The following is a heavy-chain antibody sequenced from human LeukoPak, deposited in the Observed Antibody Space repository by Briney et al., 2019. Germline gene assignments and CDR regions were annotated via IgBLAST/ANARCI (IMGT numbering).Heavy chain of an antibody. J-gene: IGHJ4*02. CDR2: ISYDGSNK. Sequence: SCKASGGTFSSYAMHWVRQAPGKGLEWVAVISYDGSNKYYTDFVKGRFTISRDNSKNTLYLQMNSLRAEDTAVYYCARDDEKGYTAMVNVVGYWGQGTLVTVSS. D-gene: IGHD5-18*01. CDR1: GGTFSSYA. CDR3: ARDDEKGYTAMVNVVGY. V-gene: IGHV3-30*04.